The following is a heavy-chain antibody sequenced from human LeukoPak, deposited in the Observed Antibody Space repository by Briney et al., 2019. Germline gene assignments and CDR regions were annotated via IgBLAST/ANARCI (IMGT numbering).Heavy chain of an antibody. V-gene: IGHV3-30*03. CDR1: GFTFSSYG. CDR2: ISYDGSNK. J-gene: IGHJ3*02. CDR3: ARGATIFGEAFDI. Sequence: GRSLRLSCAASGFTFSSYGMHWVRQAPGKGPEWVAVISYDGSNKYYADSVKGRFTISRDNSKNTLYLQMNSLRAEDTAVYYCARGATIFGEAFDIWGQGTMVTVSS. D-gene: IGHD3-3*01.